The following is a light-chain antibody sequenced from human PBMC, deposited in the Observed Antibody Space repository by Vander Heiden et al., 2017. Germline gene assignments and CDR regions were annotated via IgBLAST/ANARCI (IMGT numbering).Light chain of an antibody. Sequence: DIQMTESPYSLSTSVGDRVTITCRASQSISSYLNWYQQKPGKAPKLLIYAASNLQSGVPSRFSGSGSGTDFTLTISSLQPEDFATYYCQQSYITPPTFGQGTKLEIK. V-gene: IGKV1-39*01. CDR2: AAS. CDR3: QQSYITPPT. J-gene: IGKJ2*01. CDR1: QSISSY.